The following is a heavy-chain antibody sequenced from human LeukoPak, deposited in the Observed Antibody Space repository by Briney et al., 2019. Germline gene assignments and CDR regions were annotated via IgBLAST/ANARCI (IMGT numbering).Heavy chain of an antibody. Sequence: SETLSLTCTVSGGSISSYSWSWIRQPPGKGLEWIGYIYHSGSTYYNPSLKSRVTISVDRSKNQFSLKLSSVTAADTAVYYCARTSIAARRANAFDIWGQGTMVTVSS. CDR1: GGSISSYS. J-gene: IGHJ3*02. CDR3: ARTSIAARRANAFDI. D-gene: IGHD6-6*01. CDR2: IYHSGST. V-gene: IGHV4-30-2*01.